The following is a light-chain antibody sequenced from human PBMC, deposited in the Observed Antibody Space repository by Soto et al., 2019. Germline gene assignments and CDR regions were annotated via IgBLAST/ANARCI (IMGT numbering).Light chain of an antibody. V-gene: IGKV1-39*01. Sequence: DIQMTQSPSSLSASLGDRVTITCRASQSISVYLNRYQQKPGKAPQLLIYAASYLQTGVPSRFSGSGSGADFTLTISSLQPEDFATYYCQQSYVSPYTFGQGTKLDIK. CDR1: QSISVY. CDR3: QQSYVSPYT. J-gene: IGKJ2*01. CDR2: AAS.